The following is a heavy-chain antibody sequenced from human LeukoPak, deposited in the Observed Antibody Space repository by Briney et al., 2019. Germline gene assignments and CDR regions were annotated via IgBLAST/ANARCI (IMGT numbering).Heavy chain of an antibody. CDR3: ARVGGTNYYYYGMDV. CDR2: IYYSGST. V-gene: IGHV4-59*01. Sequence: PSETLSLTCTVSGGSISSYYWSWIRQPPGKGLEWIGCIYYSGSTNYNPSLKSRVTISVDTSKNQFSLKLSSVTAADMAVYYCARVGGTNYYYYGMDVWGQGTTVTVSS. D-gene: IGHD3-10*01. CDR1: GGSISSYY. J-gene: IGHJ6*02.